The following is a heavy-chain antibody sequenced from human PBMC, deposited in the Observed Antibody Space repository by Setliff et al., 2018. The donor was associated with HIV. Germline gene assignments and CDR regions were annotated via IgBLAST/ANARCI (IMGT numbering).Heavy chain of an antibody. V-gene: IGHV4-34*01. Sequence: PSETLSLTCAVYDGSFSGSFSAYYWTWIRQPPGKGLEWIGEINHSGSTNYNPSLKSRVTLSVDASKNQFSLKVKSVTAADTATYYCAKKGRYYYGSGVTTDYFDDWGQGTPVTVSS. J-gene: IGHJ4*02. CDR2: INHSGST. CDR1: DGSFSGSFSAYY. CDR3: AKKGRYYYGSGVTTDYFDD. D-gene: IGHD3-10*01.